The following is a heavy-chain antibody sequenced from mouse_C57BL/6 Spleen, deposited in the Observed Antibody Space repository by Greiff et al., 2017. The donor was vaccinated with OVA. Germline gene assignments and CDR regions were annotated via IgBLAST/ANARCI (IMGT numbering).Heavy chain of an antibody. Sequence: VQLQQSGAELVRPGASVTLSCKASGYTFTDYEMHWVKQTPVHGLEWIGAIDPETGGTAYNQKFKGKAILTADKSSSTAYMELRSLTSEDSAVYYCTRASSSGYYAMDYWGQGTSVTVSS. CDR3: TRASSSGYYAMDY. J-gene: IGHJ4*01. D-gene: IGHD3-2*02. CDR1: GYTFTDYE. CDR2: IDPETGGT. V-gene: IGHV1-15*01.